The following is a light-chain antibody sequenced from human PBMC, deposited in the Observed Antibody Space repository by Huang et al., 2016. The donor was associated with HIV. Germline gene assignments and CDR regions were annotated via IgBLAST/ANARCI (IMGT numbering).Light chain of an antibody. V-gene: IGKV3-11*01. CDR2: DAS. CDR3: QQRSNWPPT. Sequence: ELVLTQSPATLSLSPGERATLSCRASQSVSSYLAWYQQKPGQAPRLLIYDASNRATGIPARCSGSGSGTDFTLTISSLEPEDFAVYYCQQRSNWPPTFGGGTKVEIK. J-gene: IGKJ4*01. CDR1: QSVSSY.